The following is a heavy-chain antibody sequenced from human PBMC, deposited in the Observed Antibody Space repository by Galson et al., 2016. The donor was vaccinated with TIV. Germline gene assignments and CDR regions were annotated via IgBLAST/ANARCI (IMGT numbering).Heavy chain of an antibody. D-gene: IGHD6-13*01. V-gene: IGHV4-31*03. Sequence: TLSLTCTVSVGSISSGNYYWSWIRQHPGKGLEWIGYIYYSGSTYYNPSLKSRVTISVDTSKNQFSLKLSSVTAADTAVYYCARVPLADSSTWSYVRFDPWGQGTLVTVSS. CDR1: VGSISSGNYY. CDR2: IYYSGST. J-gene: IGHJ5*02. CDR3: ARVPLADSSTWSYVRFDP.